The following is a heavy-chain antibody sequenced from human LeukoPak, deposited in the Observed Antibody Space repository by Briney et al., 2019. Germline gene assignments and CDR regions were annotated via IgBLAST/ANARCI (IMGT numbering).Heavy chain of an antibody. V-gene: IGHV3-72*01. D-gene: IGHD6-13*01. CDR1: GFTFSDYY. CDR2: TRNKANSYTT. J-gene: IGHJ6*02. CDR3: ASHQQLVYYYYGMDV. Sequence: GGSLRLSCAASGFTFSDYYMSWVRQAPGKGLEWVGRTRNKANSYTTEYAASVKGRFTISRDDSKNSLYLQMNSLKTEDTAVYYCASHQQLVYYYYGMDVWGQGTTVTVSS.